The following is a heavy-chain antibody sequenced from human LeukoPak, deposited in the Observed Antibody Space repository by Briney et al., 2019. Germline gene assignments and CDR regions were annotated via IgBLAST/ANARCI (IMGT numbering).Heavy chain of an antibody. CDR3: ARKTGAFDI. V-gene: IGHV6-1*01. CDR1: GDSVATSSAT. Sequence: SQTLSLTCDISGDSVATSSATWNWIRQSPSRGLEWLGRTYYRSRWHNDYALSVKSRIIITPDTSKNQFFLQLNSVTPEDTAVYFCARKTGAFDIWGQGTMVTVSS. J-gene: IGHJ3*02. CDR2: TYYRSRWHN.